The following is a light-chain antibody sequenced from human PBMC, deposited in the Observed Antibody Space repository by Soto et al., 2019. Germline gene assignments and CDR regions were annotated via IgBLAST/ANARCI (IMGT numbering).Light chain of an antibody. CDR2: LGS. CDR1: QSLLHSNGYNY. J-gene: IGKJ2*02. Sequence: DIVMTQSPLSLPVTPGEPASISCRSNQSLLHSNGYNYLDWYLQKPGQSPQLLIYLGSNRASGVPDRFSGSGSGTDFTLKISRVEAEDVGVYYCMQALQTRCTFGQGTKLEIK. CDR3: MQALQTRCT. V-gene: IGKV2-28*01.